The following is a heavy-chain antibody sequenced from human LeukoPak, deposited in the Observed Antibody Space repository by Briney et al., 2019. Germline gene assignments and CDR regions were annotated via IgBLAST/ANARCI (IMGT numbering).Heavy chain of an antibody. CDR3: ANGGAYCGGDCYLPVFDY. Sequence: SETLSLTCTVSGGSISSVGYYWHWIRQHPGKGLEWIGYIYYSGSTYYNPSLRSRVTISVDTSENQFSLKLTSVTATDTAVYYCANGGAYCGGDCYLPVFDYWGQGKLVTVSS. J-gene: IGHJ4*02. D-gene: IGHD2-21*02. CDR1: GGSISSVGYY. V-gene: IGHV4-31*03. CDR2: IYYSGST.